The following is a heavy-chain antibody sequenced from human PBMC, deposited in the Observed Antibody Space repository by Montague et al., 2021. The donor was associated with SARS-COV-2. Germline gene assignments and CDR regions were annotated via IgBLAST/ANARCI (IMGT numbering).Heavy chain of an antibody. J-gene: IGHJ3*02. V-gene: IGHV4-38-2*02. CDR2: IYHSGTT. Sequence: SETLSLTCTVSGYSISSGYYWGWIRKFPGKGLEWIGSIYHSGTTYYNPSLKSRVTILVDTSKDQFSLKMYSVTAADTAQFYCARDRTFRDGYLDAFEIWGQGTMVTVSS. D-gene: IGHD5-24*01. CDR3: ARDRTFRDGYLDAFEI. CDR1: GYSISSGYY.